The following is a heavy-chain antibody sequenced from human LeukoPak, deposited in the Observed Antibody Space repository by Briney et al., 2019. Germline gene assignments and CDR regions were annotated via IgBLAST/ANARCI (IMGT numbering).Heavy chain of an antibody. CDR3: AKDNRRHYTRGPNPDSLH. V-gene: IGHV3-9*01. Sequence: GGSLRLSCAASGFTFSSYAMSWVRQAPGKGLEWVSGISWNSGSIDYADSVKGRFTISRDNAKNTLYLQMNSLRVEDTAFYYCAKDNRRHYTRGPNPDSLHWGQGALVTVSS. D-gene: IGHD2-2*02. CDR1: GFTFSSYA. CDR2: ISWNSGSI. J-gene: IGHJ4*02.